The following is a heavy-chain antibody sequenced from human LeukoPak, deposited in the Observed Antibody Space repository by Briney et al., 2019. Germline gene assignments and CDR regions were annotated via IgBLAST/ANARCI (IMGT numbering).Heavy chain of an antibody. Sequence: GASVKVSCKASGYTFTGYYMHWVRQAPGQGLEWMGWINPNSGGTNYAQKFQGWVTMTRDTSISTAYMELSRLRSDDTAVYYCARELLGHYYYYYGMDVWGQGTTVTVSS. CDR3: ARELLGHYYYYYGMDV. CDR1: GYTFTGYY. D-gene: IGHD1-26*01. CDR2: INPNSGGT. J-gene: IGHJ6*02. V-gene: IGHV1-2*04.